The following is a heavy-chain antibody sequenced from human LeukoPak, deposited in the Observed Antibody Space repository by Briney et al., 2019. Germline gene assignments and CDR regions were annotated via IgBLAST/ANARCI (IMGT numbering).Heavy chain of an antibody. D-gene: IGHD2/OR15-2a*01. J-gene: IGHJ4*02. CDR3: ANREYDY. Sequence: GGSVRLSCAASGRTFSGYGMTWVRQAPGKGLEWVSSISVSGTRTHYADSVKGRFTIFRDNSKNTVFLQMNSLRVDDTAVYFCANREYDYWGQGTLVTVSS. V-gene: IGHV3-23*01. CDR2: ISVSGTRT. CDR1: GRTFSGYG.